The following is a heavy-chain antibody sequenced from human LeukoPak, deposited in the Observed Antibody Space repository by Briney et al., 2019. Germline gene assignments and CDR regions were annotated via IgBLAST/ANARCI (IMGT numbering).Heavy chain of an antibody. V-gene: IGHV3-23*01. J-gene: IGHJ4*02. CDR3: TKTPRVALLCEPDD. CDR2: ISGSGGST. D-gene: IGHD2-2*01. Sequence: GGSLRLPCAASGFTFSSYAMSWVRQAPGKGLEWVSDISGSGGSTYYATSVKGPFTISRDNSQNTLYLQMNSLRAEDTAVYYSTKTPRVALLCEPDDWGQGTLVTVSS. CDR1: GFTFSSYA.